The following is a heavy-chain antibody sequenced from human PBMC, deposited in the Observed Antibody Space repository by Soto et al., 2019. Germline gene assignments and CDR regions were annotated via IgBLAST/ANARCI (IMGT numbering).Heavy chain of an antibody. V-gene: IGHV1-18*04. CDR1: GYKFNTFG. Sequence: QVQLVQSGPEVKSPGASVRVSCNASGYKFNTFGISWVRQAPGQGLEWMGWISGHNGHTNYAQKFQARLTMTTDTSTSTAYMELTSLRSDDTAVYYCARDYDFGSGYWPLGYWGQGTLVTVSS. D-gene: IGHD3-3*01. CDR2: ISGHNGHT. J-gene: IGHJ4*02. CDR3: ARDYDFGSGYWPLGY.